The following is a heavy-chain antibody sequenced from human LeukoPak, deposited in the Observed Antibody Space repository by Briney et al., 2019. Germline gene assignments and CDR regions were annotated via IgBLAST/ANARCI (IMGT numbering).Heavy chain of an antibody. D-gene: IGHD3/OR15-3a*01. V-gene: IGHV3-48*02. J-gene: IGHJ4*02. CDR3: TRDPLGFSTNYYFSY. Sequence: PGGSLRLSRAASGFSFSTYSLNWVRQAPGKGLEWVSYISSSSTTIYYADSVKGRFTISRDNAKNLLFLQMDGLRDEDTAVYYCTRDPLGFSTNYYFSYWGQGTLVSVSS. CDR1: GFSFSTYS. CDR2: ISSSSTTI.